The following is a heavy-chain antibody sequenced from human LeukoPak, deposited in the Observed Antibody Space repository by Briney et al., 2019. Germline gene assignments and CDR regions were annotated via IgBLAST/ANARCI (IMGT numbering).Heavy chain of an antibody. CDR3: ASSTSYYDSSGYLADY. Sequence: SETLSLTCTVSGGSISSYYWSWIRQPPGKGLEWIGHIYYSGSNNYNPSLKSRVTISVDTSKNQCSLKLSSVTAADTAVYYCASSTSYYDSSGYLADYWGQGTLVTVSS. CDR1: GGSISSYY. D-gene: IGHD3-22*01. V-gene: IGHV4-59*08. J-gene: IGHJ4*02. CDR2: IYYSGSN.